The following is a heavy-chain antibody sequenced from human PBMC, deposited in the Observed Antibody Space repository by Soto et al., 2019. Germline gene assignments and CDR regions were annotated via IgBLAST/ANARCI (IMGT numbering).Heavy chain of an antibody. CDR2: ISAYNGNT. J-gene: IGHJ4*02. D-gene: IGHD6-19*01. V-gene: IGHV1-18*01. CDR3: ARLSSIAGAERGYFDY. Sequence: ASVKVSCKASGYTFTSYGISWVRQAPGQGLEWMGWISAYNGNTNYAQKLQGRVTMTTDTSTSTANMEMRSLRSDDTAVFYCARLSSIAGAERGYFDYWGQGTRVTVSS. CDR1: GYTFTSYG.